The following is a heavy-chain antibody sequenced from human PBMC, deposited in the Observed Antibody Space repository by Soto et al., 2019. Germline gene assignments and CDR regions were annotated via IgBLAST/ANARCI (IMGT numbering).Heavy chain of an antibody. CDR1: GFTFSSYA. V-gene: IGHV3-23*01. CDR3: TKGWRCSSTCCRATSCCYFGLEV. D-gene: IGHD2-2*01. Sequence: EVQLLESGGGLVQPGGSLRLSCAASGFTFSSYAMSWVRQAPGKGLEWVSAISGSGGSTYYADSVKGRFTISRDNSKNTLYLQMNSLGAEETVVYYCTKGWRCSSTCCRATSCCYFGLEVWGQGSMVTVS. J-gene: IGHJ6*02. CDR2: ISGSGGST.